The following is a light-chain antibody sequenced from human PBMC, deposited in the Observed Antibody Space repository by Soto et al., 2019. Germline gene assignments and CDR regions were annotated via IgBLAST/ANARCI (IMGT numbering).Light chain of an antibody. CDR1: SSNIGAPYD. Sequence: QSALTQPPSVSGAPGQRVTISCTGSSSNIGAPYDVHWYQQLPGTAPKLLIYRNTNRPSGVPDRFSGSRSGTSASLAITGLQAEDEADYYCQSYDSRLNVVFGGGTKLTVL. CDR2: RNT. J-gene: IGLJ3*02. V-gene: IGLV1-40*01. CDR3: QSYDSRLNVV.